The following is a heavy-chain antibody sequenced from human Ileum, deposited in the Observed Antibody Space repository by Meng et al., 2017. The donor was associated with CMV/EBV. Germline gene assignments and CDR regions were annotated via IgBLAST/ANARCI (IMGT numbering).Heavy chain of an antibody. Sequence: QVQLTESGPGLLKPSETLSLICSVSGDSITTGNSYWSRIRQAPGKDMEWIGYIYNSGKTDCNPSLKSRVTISIDTSKNQFSLKLTSVTAADTAVYYCARGRVAQDYWGQGTLVTVSS. CDR3: ARGRVAQDY. J-gene: IGHJ4*02. CDR1: GDSITTGNSY. CDR2: IYNSGKT. V-gene: IGHV4-30-4*01.